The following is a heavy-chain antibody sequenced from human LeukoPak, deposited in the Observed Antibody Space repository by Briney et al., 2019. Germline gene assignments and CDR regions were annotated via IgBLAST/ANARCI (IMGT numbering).Heavy chain of an antibody. D-gene: IGHD2-15*01. CDR2: MNPNSGNT. CDR1: GYTFTSYG. Sequence: ASVKVSCKASGYTFTSYGISWVRQATGQGLEWMGWMNPNSGNTGYAQKFQGRVTMTRNTSISTAYMELSSLRSEDTAVYYCARGRGKRYCSGGSCYGTGWFDPWGQGTLVTVSS. V-gene: IGHV1-8*02. J-gene: IGHJ5*02. CDR3: ARGRGKRYCSGGSCYGTGWFDP.